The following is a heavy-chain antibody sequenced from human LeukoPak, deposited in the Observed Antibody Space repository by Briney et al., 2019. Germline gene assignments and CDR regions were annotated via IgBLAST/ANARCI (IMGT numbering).Heavy chain of an antibody. Sequence: GGSLRLSCEASGFTFRSFGMTWVRQAPGKGLQWVSGITGSTTWTYYAASVKGRFTISRDNSQNTLHLQMNSLRADDTAVYYCARELVSSGTGYFDLWGRGTLVTVSS. D-gene: IGHD3-10*02. V-gene: IGHV3-23*01. J-gene: IGHJ2*01. CDR2: ITGSTTWT. CDR3: ARELVSSGTGYFDL. CDR1: GFTFRSFG.